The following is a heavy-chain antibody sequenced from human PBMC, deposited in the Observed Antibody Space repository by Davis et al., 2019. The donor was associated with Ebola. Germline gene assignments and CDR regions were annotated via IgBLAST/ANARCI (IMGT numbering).Heavy chain of an antibody. CDR1: GYTFTSYD. D-gene: IGHD3-10*01. Sequence: ASVKVSCKASGYTFTSYDINWVRQATGQGLEWMGWMNPNSGNTGYAQKFQGRVTITRNTSISTAYMELSSLRSEDTAVYYCARGFMSWYYYGSGRYYYGMDVWGQGTTVTVSS. V-gene: IGHV1-8*03. J-gene: IGHJ6*02. CDR2: MNPNSGNT. CDR3: ARGFMSWYYYGSGRYYYGMDV.